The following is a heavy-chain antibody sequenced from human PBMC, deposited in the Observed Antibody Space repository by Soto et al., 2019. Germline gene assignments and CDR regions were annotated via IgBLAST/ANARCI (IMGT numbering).Heavy chain of an antibody. CDR3: ASGAYGSGNGHFDY. J-gene: IGHJ4*02. V-gene: IGHV6-1*01. CDR2: TYYRSKWYN. CDR1: GDSVSSNSAV. Sequence: SQTLSLTCVISGDSVSSNSAVWNWIRQSPSRGLEWLGRTYYRSKWYNDYTVSVKSRITINPDTSKNQFSLQLNSVTPEDTAVYFCASGAYGSGNGHFDYWGQGTLVTVSS. D-gene: IGHD3-10*01.